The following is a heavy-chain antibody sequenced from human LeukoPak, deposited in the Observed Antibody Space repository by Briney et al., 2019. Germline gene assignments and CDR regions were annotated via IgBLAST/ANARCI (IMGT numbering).Heavy chain of an antibody. CDR3: ARDQVGATTGGGDY. J-gene: IGHJ4*02. V-gene: IGHV3-23*01. D-gene: IGHD1-26*01. CDR2: IGGRGAGT. CDR1: GFTFSNYA. Sequence: GGSLRLSCTASGFTFSNYAMSWVRQAPRKGLEWVSAIGGRGAGTYYLDSVEGRFTISRDDAKNSLYLQMNSLRAEDTAVYYCARDQVGATTGGGDYWGQGTLVTVSS.